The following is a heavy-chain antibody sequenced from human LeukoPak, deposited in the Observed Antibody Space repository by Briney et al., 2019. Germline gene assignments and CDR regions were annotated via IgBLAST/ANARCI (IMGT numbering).Heavy chain of an antibody. CDR1: GGSISSGGYY. Sequence: PSETLSLTCTVSGGSISSGGYYWSWIRQHPGKGLEWIGYIYYSGSTYYTPSLKSRVTISLDTSKNQFSLKLRSVTAADTAVYYCARGLRWDLTISGTSTFDYWGQGSLVTVSS. D-gene: IGHD1-26*01. CDR2: IYYSGST. J-gene: IGHJ4*02. V-gene: IGHV4-31*03. CDR3: ARGLRWDLTISGTSTFDY.